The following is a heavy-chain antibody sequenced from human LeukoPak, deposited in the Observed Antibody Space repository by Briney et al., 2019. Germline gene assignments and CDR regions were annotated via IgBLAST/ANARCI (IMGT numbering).Heavy chain of an antibody. J-gene: IGHJ4*02. CDR1: GYTFTSYG. V-gene: IGHV1-18*01. CDR3: ALGSSGYYSDY. Sequence: GASVKVSCKASGYTFTSYGISWVRQAPGQGLEWMGWISAYNGNTNYAQKLQGRVTMTTDTSMSTAYMELRSLRSDYTAVYYCALGSSGYYSDYWGQGTLVTVSS. D-gene: IGHD3-22*01. CDR2: ISAYNGNT.